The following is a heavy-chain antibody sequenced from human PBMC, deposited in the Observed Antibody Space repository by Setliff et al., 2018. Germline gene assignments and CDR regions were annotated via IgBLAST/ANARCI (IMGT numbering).Heavy chain of an antibody. Sequence: GGSLRLSCAASGFTFSSYAMSWVRQAPGKGLEWVSAISGSGGSTYYADSVKGRFTISRDNAKNSLYLQMNSLRAEDTAVYYCARGAIYDSSGYYYAWYFDLWGRGTLVTVS. D-gene: IGHD3-22*01. J-gene: IGHJ2*01. CDR1: GFTFSSYA. V-gene: IGHV3-23*01. CDR2: ISGSGGST. CDR3: ARGAIYDSSGYYYAWYFDL.